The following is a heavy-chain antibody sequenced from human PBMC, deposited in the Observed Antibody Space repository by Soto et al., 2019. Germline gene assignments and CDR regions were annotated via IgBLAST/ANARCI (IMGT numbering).Heavy chain of an antibody. V-gene: IGHV3-23*01. D-gene: IGHD2-15*01. J-gene: IGHJ4*02. CDR1: GFTFSSYA. Sequence: GGSLRLSCPASGFTFSSYAMSWVRQAPGKGLEWVSAISGSGGSTYDADSVKGRFTISRDNSKNTLYLQMNSLRAEDTAVYYCAKPTGYCSGGSCYYSPLWYWGQGTLVTVSS. CDR3: AKPTGYCSGGSCYYSPLWY. CDR2: ISGSGGST.